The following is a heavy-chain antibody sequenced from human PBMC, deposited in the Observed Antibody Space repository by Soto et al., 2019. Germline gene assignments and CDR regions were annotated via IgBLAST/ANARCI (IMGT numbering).Heavy chain of an antibody. CDR3: TTGPYSDSSRYTFDY. V-gene: IGHV3-15*01. J-gene: IGHJ4*02. Sequence: GGSLRLSCAASGFTFSNAWMSWVRQAPGKGLEWVGRIKSKTDGGTTDYAAPVKGRFTISRDDSKNTLYLQMNSLKTEDTAVYYCTTGPYSDSSRYTFDYWGQGTLVTVSS. D-gene: IGHD3-22*01. CDR1: GFTFSNAW. CDR2: IKSKTDGGTT.